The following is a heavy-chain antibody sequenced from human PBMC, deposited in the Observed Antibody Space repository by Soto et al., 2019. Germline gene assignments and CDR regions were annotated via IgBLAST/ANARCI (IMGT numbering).Heavy chain of an antibody. CDR1: GFTFSSYA. CDR3: VAYDPWDY. J-gene: IGHJ4*02. Sequence: PGGSLRLSCAASGFTFSSYAMRCVRQAPGKGLEWVSTISGRGVSTYYADSVKGRFTISRDNSKNTLYLQLNSLIAEDTAAYYCVAYDPWDYWRQGTLVTAPQ. CDR2: ISGRGVST. V-gene: IGHV3-23*01. D-gene: IGHD5-12*01.